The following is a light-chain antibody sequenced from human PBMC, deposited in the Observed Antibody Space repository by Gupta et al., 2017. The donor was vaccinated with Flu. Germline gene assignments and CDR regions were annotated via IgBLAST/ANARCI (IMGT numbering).Light chain of an antibody. CDR1: QSISSY. Sequence: DIQMTQSPSSLYASVGDRVTITCRASQSISSYLNWYQHKPGEAPKLLIYDATTLQGGVPSRFSGSGSDTEFILTISSLQPEDFATYYCQQSYTTLTWTFGQGTXVEIK. V-gene: IGKV1-39*01. J-gene: IGKJ1*01. CDR3: QQSYTTLTWT. CDR2: DAT.